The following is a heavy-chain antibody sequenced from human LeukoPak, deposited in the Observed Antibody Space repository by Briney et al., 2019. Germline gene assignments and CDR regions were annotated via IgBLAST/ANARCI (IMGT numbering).Heavy chain of an antibody. CDR3: ARIMWGTILGVVILPDFDY. V-gene: IGHV1-46*01. D-gene: IGHD3-3*01. CDR2: INPSGGIT. CDR1: GYTFSSYY. Sequence: ASVKVSCEASGYTFSSYYMHWARQAPGQGLEWMGRINPSGGITSYAQKFQGRVTITRDTSTSTVYMELSSLRSEDTAVYYCARIMWGTILGVVILPDFDYWGQGTLVTVSS. J-gene: IGHJ4*02.